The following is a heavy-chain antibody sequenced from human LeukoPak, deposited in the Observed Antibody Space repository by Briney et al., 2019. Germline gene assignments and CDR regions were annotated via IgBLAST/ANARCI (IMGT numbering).Heavy chain of an antibody. D-gene: IGHD1-26*01. CDR2: LYSDGTT. V-gene: IGHV3-53*01. Sequence: PGGSLRLSCAASGFTFNSYAMNWVRQAPGMGLEWVSVLYSDGTTYYADSVKGRFTISRDNSKNTLFLQMNSLRAEDTAMYYCARGGAYSGSYCFDYWGQGTLVTVSS. CDR3: ARGGAYSGSYCFDY. J-gene: IGHJ4*02. CDR1: GFTFNSYA.